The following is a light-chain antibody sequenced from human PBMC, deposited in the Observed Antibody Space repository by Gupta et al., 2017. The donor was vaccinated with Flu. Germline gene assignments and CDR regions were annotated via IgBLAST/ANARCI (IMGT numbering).Light chain of an antibody. Sequence: DIQMTQSPSTLSASVGDRVTFTCRASQSISSWLAWFQQKPGKAPKLLIYKASTVESGVPSRFSGSGSGTEFTLTISSLQPDDFATYYCQHENNSSITFGQGTKVEIK. CDR2: KAS. J-gene: IGKJ1*01. V-gene: IGKV1-5*03. CDR1: QSISSW. CDR3: QHENNSSIT.